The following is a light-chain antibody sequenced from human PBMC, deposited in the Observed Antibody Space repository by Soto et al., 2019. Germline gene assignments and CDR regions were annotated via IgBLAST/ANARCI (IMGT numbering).Light chain of an antibody. Sequence: QSALTQPASVSGSPGQWITISCTGTSSDVGGYNYVSWCQQHPGKAPKLMIYDVSNRPSGVSNRFSGSKSVNTASLTISGLQAEDEADYYCSSYTSSSTYVFGTGTKLTVL. J-gene: IGLJ1*01. CDR1: SSDVGGYNY. V-gene: IGLV2-14*01. CDR3: SSYTSSSTYV. CDR2: DVS.